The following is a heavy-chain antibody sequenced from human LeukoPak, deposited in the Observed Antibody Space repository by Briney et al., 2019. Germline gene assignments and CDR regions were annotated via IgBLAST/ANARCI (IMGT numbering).Heavy chain of an antibody. CDR3: ARDKRELRQVGAFDI. D-gene: IGHD1-26*01. J-gene: IGHJ3*02. CDR1: GGSISSYY. V-gene: IGHV4-4*07. Sequence: SETLSLTCTVSGGSISSYYWSWIRQPAGKGLEWIGRIYTSGSTNYNPSLKSRVTTSVDTSKNQFSLKLSSVTAADTAVYYCARDKRELRQVGAFDIWGQGTMVTVSS. CDR2: IYTSGST.